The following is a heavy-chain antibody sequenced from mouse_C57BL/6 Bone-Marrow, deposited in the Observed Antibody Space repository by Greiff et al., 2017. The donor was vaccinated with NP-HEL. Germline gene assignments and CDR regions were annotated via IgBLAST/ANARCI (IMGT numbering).Heavy chain of an antibody. Sequence: EVQLVESGGGLVKPGGSLKLSCAASGFTFSSYAMSWVRQTPEKRLEWVATISDGGSYTYYPDNVKGRFTISRDNAKNNLYLQMSHLKSEDTAMYYCAIPGTDFDYWGQGTTLTVSS. J-gene: IGHJ2*01. V-gene: IGHV5-4*01. CDR1: GFTFSSYA. D-gene: IGHD4-1*01. CDR2: ISDGGSYT. CDR3: AIPGTDFDY.